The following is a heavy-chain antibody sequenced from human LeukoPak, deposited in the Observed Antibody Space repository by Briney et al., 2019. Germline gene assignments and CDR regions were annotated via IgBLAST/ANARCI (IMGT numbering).Heavy chain of an antibody. CDR2: ISGSGGST. J-gene: IGHJ4*02. V-gene: IGHV3-23*01. Sequence: GTLRLSCAASGFTFSSYGMSWVRQAPGKGLEWVSVISGSGGSTYYAASVKGRFTISRDNSRDTLYLQMNSLRAEDTAVYYCAKDSRGYQDFFDYWGQGTLVTVS. D-gene: IGHD3-22*01. CDR1: GFTFSSYG. CDR3: AKDSRGYQDFFDY.